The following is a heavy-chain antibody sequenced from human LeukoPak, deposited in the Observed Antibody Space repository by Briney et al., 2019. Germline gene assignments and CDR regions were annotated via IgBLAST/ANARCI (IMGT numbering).Heavy chain of an antibody. Sequence: PGGSLRLSCVGSGFTFSSHNMNWVRQAPGKGLEWVSYISGVGTTMYYADSVKGRFTTSRDNARNSLYLQMSSLRAEDTAVYYCARERLLRDLDPWGQGTLVTVSS. CDR3: ARERLLRDLDP. D-gene: IGHD2-15*01. CDR1: GFTFSSHN. J-gene: IGHJ5*02. CDR2: ISGVGTTM. V-gene: IGHV3-48*03.